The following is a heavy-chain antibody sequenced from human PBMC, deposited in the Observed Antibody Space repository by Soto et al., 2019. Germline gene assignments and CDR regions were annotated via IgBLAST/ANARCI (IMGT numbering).Heavy chain of an antibody. CDR1: GFTFSSYS. CDR3: ARGPISNYYDSSGQSDY. D-gene: IGHD3-22*01. V-gene: IGHV3-21*01. Sequence: GSLRLSCAASGFTFSSYSMNWVRQAPGKGLEWVSSISDSSVNIYYADSVKGRFTISRDNTKNSLYLQMNSLRGEDTAVYYCARGPISNYYDSSGQSDYWGQGTLVTVSS. J-gene: IGHJ4*02. CDR2: ISDSSVNI.